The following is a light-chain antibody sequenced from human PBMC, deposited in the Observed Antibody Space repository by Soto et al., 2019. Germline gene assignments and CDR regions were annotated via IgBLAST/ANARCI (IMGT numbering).Light chain of an antibody. Sequence: DIPLTQSPSFLSASVGDRVTITCRASQGISSYLAWYQQKPGKAPKLLIYAASTLQSGVPSRFSGSGSGTEFTLTISSLPPEDFATYYCQHLDSYSTFGQGTRLEIK. CDR1: QGISSY. CDR2: AAS. V-gene: IGKV1-9*01. J-gene: IGKJ5*01. CDR3: QHLDSYST.